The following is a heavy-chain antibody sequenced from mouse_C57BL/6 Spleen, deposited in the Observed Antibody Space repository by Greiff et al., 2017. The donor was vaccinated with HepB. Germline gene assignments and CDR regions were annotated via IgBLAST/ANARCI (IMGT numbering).Heavy chain of an antibody. D-gene: IGHD1-1*01. CDR3: ARHPNYDGSLYAMDY. Sequence: EVQGVESGGDLVKPGGSLKLSCAASGFTFSSYGMSWVRQTPDKRLEWVATISSGGSYTYYPDSVKGRFTISKDNAKNTLYLQMSSLKSDDTAMYYCARHPNYDGSLYAMDYWGQGTSVTVSS. CDR1: GFTFSSYG. V-gene: IGHV5-6*01. J-gene: IGHJ4*01. CDR2: ISSGGSYT.